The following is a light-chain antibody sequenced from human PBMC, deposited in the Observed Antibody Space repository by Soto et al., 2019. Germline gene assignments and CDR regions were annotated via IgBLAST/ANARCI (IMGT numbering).Light chain of an antibody. CDR1: QSVLYSSNNKDY. CDR3: QQCYSTPYT. V-gene: IGKV4-1*01. Sequence: DIVMTQYPDSLAVSLGERATINCKTSQSVLYSSNNKDYVAWYQQKPGQPPKLLIYWASIRESGVPDRFSGSGSGTDFTLTISSLQAEDVAVYYCQQCYSTPYTFGQGTKLEIK. J-gene: IGKJ2*01. CDR2: WAS.